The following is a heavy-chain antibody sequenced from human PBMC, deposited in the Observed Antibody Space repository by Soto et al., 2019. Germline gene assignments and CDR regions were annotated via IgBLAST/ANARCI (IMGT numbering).Heavy chain of an antibody. CDR2: INPSGGST. J-gene: IGHJ4*02. Sequence: ASVKVSCKASGDTFTSHDMHWVRQAPGQGLEWMGIINPSGGSTSYAQKFQGRVTMTRDTSTSTVYMELSSLRSEDTTVYYCAKDRIAAAGSDLFDFWGQGTLVTVSS. D-gene: IGHD6-13*01. V-gene: IGHV1-46*01. CDR3: AKDRIAAAGSDLFDF. CDR1: GDTFTSHD.